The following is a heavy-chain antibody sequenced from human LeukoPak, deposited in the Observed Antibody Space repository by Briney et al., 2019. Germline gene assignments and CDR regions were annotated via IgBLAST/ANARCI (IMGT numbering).Heavy chain of an antibody. Sequence: GGSLRPSFAPSGFTFSTYAMSWVRQAPGKGLEWVSAISGSGGSTYYADSVKGRFTISRDNSKNTLYLQMNSLRAEDTAVYYCANCYYDSSGYYSPAFDIWGQGTMVTVSS. CDR1: GFTFSTYA. V-gene: IGHV3-23*01. CDR2: ISGSGGST. D-gene: IGHD3-22*01. J-gene: IGHJ3*02. CDR3: ANCYYDSSGYYSPAFDI.